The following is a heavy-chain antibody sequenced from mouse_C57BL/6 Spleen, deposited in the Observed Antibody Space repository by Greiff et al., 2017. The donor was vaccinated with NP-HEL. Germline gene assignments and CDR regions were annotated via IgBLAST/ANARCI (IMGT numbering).Heavy chain of an antibody. CDR1: GYTFTSYD. J-gene: IGHJ3*01. Sequence: VMLVESGPELVKPGASVKLSCKASGYTFTSYDINWVKQRPGQGLEWIGWIYPRDGSTTYNEKFTGKATLTVDTSSSTAYMELHSLTSEDSAVYFCARENDGYFLAYWGQGTLVTVSA. CDR3: ARENDGYFLAY. V-gene: IGHV1-85*01. CDR2: IYPRDGST. D-gene: IGHD2-3*01.